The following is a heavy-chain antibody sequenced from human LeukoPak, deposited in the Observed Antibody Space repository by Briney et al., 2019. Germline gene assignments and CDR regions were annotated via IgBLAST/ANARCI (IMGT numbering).Heavy chain of an antibody. J-gene: IGHJ3*01. CDR3: ARSYYYDSTGYDCFDF. Sequence: GESLKISCKGSGYSFASYWIGWVRQMLDKGLEWTGIIYPGDSDIRYSPSFQGQVTISADKSNTTAYLQWSSLKASDTAMYYCARSYYYDSTGYDCFDFWGQGTVVTVSS. CDR2: IYPGDSDI. CDR1: GYSFASYW. V-gene: IGHV5-51*01. D-gene: IGHD3-22*01.